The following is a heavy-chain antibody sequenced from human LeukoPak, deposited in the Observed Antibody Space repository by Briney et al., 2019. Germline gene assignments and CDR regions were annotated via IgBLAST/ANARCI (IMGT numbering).Heavy chain of an antibody. CDR3: ARGSIAARPALDY. CDR2: INHRGST. V-gene: IGHV4-34*09. CDR1: GGSFSGYS. Sequence: KPSETLSLTCAVYGGSFSGYSWSWIRQPPGKGLEWIGEINHRGSTNYNPSLKSRVTISVDTSKNQFSLKLSSVTAADTAVYYCARGSIAARPALDYWGQGTLVTVSS. D-gene: IGHD6-6*01. J-gene: IGHJ4*02.